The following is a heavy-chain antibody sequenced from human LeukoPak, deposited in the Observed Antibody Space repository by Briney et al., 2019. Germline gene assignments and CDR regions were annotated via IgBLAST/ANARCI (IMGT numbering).Heavy chain of an antibody. V-gene: IGHV1-69*13. Sequence: ASVKVSCKASGGTFSSYAISWVRQAPRQGLEWMGGIIPIFGTANYAQKFQGRVTITADESTSTAYMELSSLRSEDTAVYYCARVRGQFRWVYGMDVWGQGTTVTVSS. D-gene: IGHD3-10*01. CDR2: IIPIFGTA. CDR3: ARVRGQFRWVYGMDV. CDR1: GGTFSSYA. J-gene: IGHJ6*02.